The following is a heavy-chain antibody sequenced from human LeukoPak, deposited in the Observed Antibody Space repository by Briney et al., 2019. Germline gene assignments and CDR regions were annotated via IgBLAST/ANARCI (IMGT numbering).Heavy chain of an antibody. CDR3: AKGSDSSNWYWY. D-gene: IGHD6-13*01. J-gene: IGHJ4*02. CDR1: GFTFSSYA. CDR2: ISGSGGST. V-gene: IGHV3-23*01. Sequence: GGSLRLSCAASGFTFSSYAMSWIRQAPGKGLEWVSAISGSGGSTYYADSVKGRFTISRDNSKNTLYLQMNSLRGEDTAVYYCAKGSDSSNWYWYWDQGTLVTVSS.